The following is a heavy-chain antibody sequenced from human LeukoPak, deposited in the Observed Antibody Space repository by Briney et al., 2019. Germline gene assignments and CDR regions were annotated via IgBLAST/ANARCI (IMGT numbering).Heavy chain of an antibody. CDR3: ATRDPKVGATLFDWDY. Sequence: ASVKVSCKVSGYTLTELSMHWVRQAPGKGLEWMGGFDPEDGETIYAQKFQGRVTMTEDTSTDTAYMVLSSLRSEDTAVYYCATRDPKVGATLFDWDYWGQGTLVTVSS. J-gene: IGHJ4*02. D-gene: IGHD1-26*01. V-gene: IGHV1-24*01. CDR1: GYTLTELS. CDR2: FDPEDGET.